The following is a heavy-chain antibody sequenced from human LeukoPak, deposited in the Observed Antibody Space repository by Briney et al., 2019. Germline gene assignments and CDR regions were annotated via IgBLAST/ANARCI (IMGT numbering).Heavy chain of an antibody. CDR2: IIPIFGTA. V-gene: IGHV1-69*13. CDR3: ARDRTSGVGATSADDAFDI. Sequence: SVKVSCKASGGTFSSYAISWVRQAPGQGLEWMGGIIPIFGTANYAQKFQGRVTITADESTSTAYMELSSLRSEDTAVYYCARDRTSGVGATSADDAFDIWGQGTMVTVSS. CDR1: GGTFSSYA. D-gene: IGHD1-26*01. J-gene: IGHJ3*02.